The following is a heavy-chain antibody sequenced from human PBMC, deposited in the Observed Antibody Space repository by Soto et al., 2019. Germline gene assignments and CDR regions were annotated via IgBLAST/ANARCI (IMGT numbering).Heavy chain of an antibody. J-gene: IGHJ3*02. D-gene: IGHD3-10*01. CDR2: INPNSGGT. CDR3: ALTDGAGRYYNPINDAFEI. Sequence: QVQLVQSGAEVKKPGASVKVSCKASGYTFTGYYMHWVRQAPGQGLEWMGWINPNSGGTNYAQKVQGWVTSTWDTAISAAYMERSRLVSDDTAVYYCALTDGAGRYYNPINDAFEIWGQETMVTVSS. CDR1: GYTFTGYY. V-gene: IGHV1-2*04.